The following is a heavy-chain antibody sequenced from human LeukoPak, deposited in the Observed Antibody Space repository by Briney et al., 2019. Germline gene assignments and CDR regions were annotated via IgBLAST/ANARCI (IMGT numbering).Heavy chain of an antibody. V-gene: IGHV3-9*01. CDR3: ARGIGGYCSGGSCYPSGDY. D-gene: IGHD2-15*01. J-gene: IGHJ4*02. CDR2: ISWNSGSI. Sequence: PGRSLRLSCAASGFTFDDYAMHWVRQAPGKGLEWVSGISWNSGSIGYADSVKGRFTISRDNSKNSLYLQMNSLRAEDTAVYYCARGIGGYCSGGSCYPSGDYWGQGTLVTVSS. CDR1: GFTFDDYA.